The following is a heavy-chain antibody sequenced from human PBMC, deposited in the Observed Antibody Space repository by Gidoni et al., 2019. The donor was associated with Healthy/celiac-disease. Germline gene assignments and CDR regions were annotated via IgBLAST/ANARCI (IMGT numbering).Heavy chain of an antibody. CDR2: IYYSGST. J-gene: IGHJ5*02. CDR1: GGSISSSSYY. V-gene: IGHV4-39*01. D-gene: IGHD6-19*01. CDR3: ARLSGAVAGLTGFDP. Sequence: QLQLQESGPGLVKPSETLSLTCTVSGGSISSSSYYWGWIRQPPGKGLEWIGSIYYSGSTYYNPSLKSRVTISVDTSKNQFSLKLSSVTAADTAVYYCARLSGAVAGLTGFDPWGQGTLVTVSS.